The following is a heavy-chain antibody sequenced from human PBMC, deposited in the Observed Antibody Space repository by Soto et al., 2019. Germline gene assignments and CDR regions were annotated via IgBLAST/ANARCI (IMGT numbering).Heavy chain of an antibody. CDR1: GFTFSSYA. CDR3: AKQQGAIFGVVTVYYYYGMDV. V-gene: IGHV3-23*01. D-gene: IGHD3-3*01. CDR2: ISGSGGST. J-gene: IGHJ6*02. Sequence: GGSLRLSCAASGFTFSSYAMSWVRQAPGKGLEWVSAISGSGGSTYYADSVKGRFTISRDNSKNTLYLQMNSLRAEDTAVYYCAKQQGAIFGVVTVYYYYGMDVWGQGTTVTVSS.